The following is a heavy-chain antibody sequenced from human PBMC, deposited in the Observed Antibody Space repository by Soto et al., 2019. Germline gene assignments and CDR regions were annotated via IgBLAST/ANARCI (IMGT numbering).Heavy chain of an antibody. CDR1: GFTFSSYW. J-gene: IGHJ6*02. V-gene: IGHV3-7*03. CDR3: ATSLSITMVRGVTYYYYGMDV. Sequence: GGSLRLSCAASGFTFSSYWMSWVRQAPGKGLEWVANIKQDGSEKYYVDSVKGRFTISRDNAKNSLYLQMNSLRAEDTAVYYCATSLSITMVRGVTYYYYGMDVWGQGTTVTV. D-gene: IGHD3-10*01. CDR2: IKQDGSEK.